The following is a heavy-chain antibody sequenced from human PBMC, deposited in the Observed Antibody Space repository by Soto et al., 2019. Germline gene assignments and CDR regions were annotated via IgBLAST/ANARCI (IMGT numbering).Heavy chain of an antibody. J-gene: IGHJ6*03. CDR2: IYSSGTT. CDR3: ARLRKHYFMDA. CDR1: DGSISGLY. V-gene: IGHV4-59*08. Sequence: QVQLQESGPGLVRPSETLSLTCSVSDGSISGLYWTWVRQSPGKGLEWIGWIYSSGTTNYNPSLKRRVAFSVDTSKNQFSLKLTSVTAADTAIYYCARLRKHYFMDAWGKGTTVAVSS. D-gene: IGHD4-17*01.